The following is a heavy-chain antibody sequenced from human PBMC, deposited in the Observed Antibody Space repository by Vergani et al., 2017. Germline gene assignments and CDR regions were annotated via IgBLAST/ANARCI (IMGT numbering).Heavy chain of an antibody. V-gene: IGHV2-5*02. Sequence: QITLKESGPTLVKPTQTLTLTCTFSGFSLSTSGVGVGWIRQPPGKALEWLALIYWDDDKRYSPSLKSRLTITKDTSKNQVVLTMTNMEPVDTATYYCAHRGSSITMVRGALDYWGQGTLVTVSS. CDR2: IYWDDDK. CDR1: GFSLSTSGVG. D-gene: IGHD3-10*01. J-gene: IGHJ4*02. CDR3: AHRGSSITMVRGALDY.